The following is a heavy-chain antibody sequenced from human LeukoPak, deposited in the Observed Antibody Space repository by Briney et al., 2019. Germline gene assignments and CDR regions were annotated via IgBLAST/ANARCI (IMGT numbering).Heavy chain of an antibody. D-gene: IGHD6-19*01. CDR1: GGSISSYY. Sequence: SETLSLTCTVSGGSISSYYWSRIRQPAGKGLEWIGRIYTSGSTNYNPSLKSRVTMSVDTSKNQLSLKLSSVTAADTAVYYCARDAAVAGTGLDYWGQGTLVTVSS. J-gene: IGHJ4*02. CDR2: IYTSGST. CDR3: ARDAAVAGTGLDY. V-gene: IGHV4-4*07.